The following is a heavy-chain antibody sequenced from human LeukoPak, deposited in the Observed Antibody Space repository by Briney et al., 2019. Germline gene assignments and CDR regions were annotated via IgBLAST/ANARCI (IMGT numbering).Heavy chain of an antibody. V-gene: IGHV4-34*01. CDR1: GGSFSGYY. CDR2: IYHSGST. CDR3: ASASPGRSYYYDSSGYFDY. Sequence: PSETLSLTCAVYGGSFSGYYWSWIRQPPGKGLEWIGSIYHSGSTYYNPSLKSRVTISVDTSKNQFSLKLSSVTAADTAVYYCASASPGRSYYYDSSGYFDYWGQGTLVTVSS. J-gene: IGHJ4*02. D-gene: IGHD3-22*01.